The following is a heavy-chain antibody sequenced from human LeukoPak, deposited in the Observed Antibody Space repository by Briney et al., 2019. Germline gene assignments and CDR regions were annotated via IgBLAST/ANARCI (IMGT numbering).Heavy chain of an antibody. CDR1: GFTFSSYS. CDR3: AKDSSSWYGYYYGMDV. Sequence: PGGSLRLSCAASGFTFSSYSMNWVRQAPGKGLEWVSYISSSSSTIYYADSVKGRFTISRDNAKNSLYLQMNSLRAEDTAVYYCAKDSSSWYGYYYGMDVWGQGTTVTVSS. D-gene: IGHD6-13*01. CDR2: ISSSSSTI. V-gene: IGHV3-48*04. J-gene: IGHJ6*02.